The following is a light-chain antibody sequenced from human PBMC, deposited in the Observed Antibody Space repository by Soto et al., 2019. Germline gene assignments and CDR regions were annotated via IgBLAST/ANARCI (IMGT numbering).Light chain of an antibody. CDR2: GTS. J-gene: IGKJ4*01. Sequence: EIVVTQSPGTLSLSPGERATLPCRASQSISTDHLAWYQQKPGQPPRLLIYGTSSRATGGIADRFSGSGSGTDFTLTISRLEPEDFAVYYCEYYGSSITFAGGTKVDIK. CDR1: QSISTDH. V-gene: IGKV3-20*01. CDR3: EYYGSSIT.